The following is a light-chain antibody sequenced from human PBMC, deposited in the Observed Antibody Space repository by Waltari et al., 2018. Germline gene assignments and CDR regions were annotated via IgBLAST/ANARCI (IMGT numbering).Light chain of an antibody. Sequence: QSALTQPRSVSGSPGQSVTISCTGTSSDVGRYNYVSWYQQHTGKAPKLMIYDVTKRPSGLPVRVAGSKSGNTASLTISGLQAEDEADYYCYSYTGHYTPYVCGTGTKVTVL. CDR3: YSYTGHYTPYV. CDR1: SSDVGRYNY. CDR2: DVT. J-gene: IGLJ1*01. V-gene: IGLV2-11*01.